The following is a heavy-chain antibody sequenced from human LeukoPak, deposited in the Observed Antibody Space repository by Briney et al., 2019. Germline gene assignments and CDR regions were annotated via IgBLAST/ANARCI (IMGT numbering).Heavy chain of an antibody. D-gene: IGHD3-10*01. CDR2: ISSSSSYI. Sequence: PGGSLRLSCAASGFTFSSYSMNWVRQAPGKGLEWVSSISSSSSYIYYADSVKGRFTISRDNAKNSLYLQMNSLRAEDTAVYYCARDLVILWYQHGGGFDYWGQGTLVTVSS. J-gene: IGHJ4*02. V-gene: IGHV3-21*01. CDR1: GFTFSSYS. CDR3: ARDLVILWYQHGGGFDY.